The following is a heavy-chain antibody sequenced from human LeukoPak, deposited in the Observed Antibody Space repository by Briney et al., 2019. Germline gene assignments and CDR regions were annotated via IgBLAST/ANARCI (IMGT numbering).Heavy chain of an antibody. CDR3: ARDNAYYDFWSGYSYYYYMDV. Sequence: GGSLRLSCAASGFTFSDYYMSWIRQAPGKGLEWVSYISSSGSTIYYADSVKGRFTISRDNAKSSLYLQMNSLRAEDTAVYYCARDNAYYDFWSGYSYYYYMDVWGKGTTVTVSS. V-gene: IGHV3-11*04. CDR2: ISSSGSTI. CDR1: GFTFSDYY. D-gene: IGHD3-3*01. J-gene: IGHJ6*03.